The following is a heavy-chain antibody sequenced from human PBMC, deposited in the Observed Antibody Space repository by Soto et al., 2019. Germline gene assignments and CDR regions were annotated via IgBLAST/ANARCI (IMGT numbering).Heavy chain of an antibody. CDR1: GGSISSSSYY. Sequence: SETLSLSCTVSGGSISSSSYYWGWIRQPPGKGLEWIGSIYYSGSTYYNPSLKSRVTISVDTSKNQFSLKLSSVTAADTAVYYCARRWLGLGLSDVWGQGTTVTVSS. CDR3: ARRWLGLGLSDV. V-gene: IGHV4-39*01. CDR2: IYYSGST. D-gene: IGHD3-9*01. J-gene: IGHJ6*02.